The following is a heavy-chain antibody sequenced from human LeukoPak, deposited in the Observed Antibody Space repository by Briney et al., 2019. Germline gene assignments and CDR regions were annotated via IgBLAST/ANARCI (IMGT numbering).Heavy chain of an antibody. CDR3: ARVAQQWLTNFDY. Sequence: ASVKVSCKASGYTFTGYCMHWVRQAPGQGLEWMGWINPNSGGTNYAQKFQGRVTMTRDTSISTAYMELSRLRSDDTAVYYCARVAQQWLTNFDYWGQGTLVTVSS. J-gene: IGHJ4*02. CDR1: GYTFTGYC. D-gene: IGHD6-19*01. CDR2: INPNSGGT. V-gene: IGHV1-2*02.